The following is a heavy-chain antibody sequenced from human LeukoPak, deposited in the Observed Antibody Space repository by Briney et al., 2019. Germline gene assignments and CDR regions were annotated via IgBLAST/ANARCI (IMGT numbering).Heavy chain of an antibody. Sequence: PGGSLRLSCGASGFSFSSAWMSWVRQAPGKGLEWVSLICGDGGSTNYADSVKGRFTISRDNTKNSLYLQMNSLRTEDTALYYCAKDIGYSTGWYDYWGQGTLVTVSS. CDR1: GFSFSSAW. J-gene: IGHJ4*02. D-gene: IGHD6-19*01. CDR3: AKDIGYSTGWYDY. V-gene: IGHV3-43*02. CDR2: ICGDGGST.